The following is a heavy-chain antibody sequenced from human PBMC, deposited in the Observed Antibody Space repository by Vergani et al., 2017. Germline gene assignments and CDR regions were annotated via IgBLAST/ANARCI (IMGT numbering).Heavy chain of an antibody. Sequence: EVHLVESGGGLVQRGGSLRLSCTASGFIFSHYWMSWVRQAPGKGLEWVANINQDGSEKYYVDSVKGRFTISRDNAKNSLYLQMNSLRAEDTALYYCARINYYGSSGYSLTRWHNWFDPWGQGTLITFSS. V-gene: IGHV3-7*01. D-gene: IGHD3-22*01. CDR3: ARINYYGSSGYSLTRWHNWFDP. CDR2: INQDGSEK. CDR1: GFIFSHYW. J-gene: IGHJ5*02.